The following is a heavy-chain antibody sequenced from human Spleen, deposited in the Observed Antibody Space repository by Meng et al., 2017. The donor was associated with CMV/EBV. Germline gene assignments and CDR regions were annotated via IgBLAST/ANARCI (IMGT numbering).Heavy chain of an antibody. D-gene: IGHD3-10*01. CDR3: ARASSYEGFGDSLVYYYFGMDV. CDR1: GGTFSSYA. V-gene: IGHV1-69*10. J-gene: IGHJ6*02. CDR2: IIPTLAIA. Sequence: SVKVSCKASGGTFSSYAISWVRQAPGQGLEWMGGIIPTLAIANYAQRFQGRVTITADNATSTDYMELSSLISEYTAVYYCARASSYEGFGDSLVYYYFGMDVWGQGTTVTVS.